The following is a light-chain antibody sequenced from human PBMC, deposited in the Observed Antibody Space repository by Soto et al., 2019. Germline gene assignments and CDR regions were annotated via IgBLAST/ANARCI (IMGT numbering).Light chain of an antibody. CDR1: QSVSSY. V-gene: IGKV3-11*01. J-gene: IGKJ1*01. CDR2: DAS. CDR3: HQRSSLPRGT. Sequence: VTLSVSPRDRATLSCSPSQSVSSYLAWYQQKPGQGPRLLIYDASNRATGVSARFSGSGSGTDFTITISSLEPEDFAIYYCHQRSSLPRGTFGQGGIVDIK.